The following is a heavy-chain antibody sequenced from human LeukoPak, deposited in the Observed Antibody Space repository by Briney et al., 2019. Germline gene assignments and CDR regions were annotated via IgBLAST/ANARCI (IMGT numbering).Heavy chain of an antibody. J-gene: IGHJ4*02. CDR3: AKDRETYYDILTGYFDY. V-gene: IGHV3-23*01. Sequence: GGTLRLSCAASGFTFSSYGMSWVRQAPGKGLEWVSAISGSGGSTYYADSVKGRFTISRDNSKNTLYLQMNSLRAEDTAVYYCAKDRETYYDILTGYFDYWGQGTLVTVSS. D-gene: IGHD3-9*01. CDR2: ISGSGGST. CDR1: GFTFSSYG.